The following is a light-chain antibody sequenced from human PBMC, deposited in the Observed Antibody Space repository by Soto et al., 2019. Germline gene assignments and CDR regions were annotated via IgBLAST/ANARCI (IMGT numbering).Light chain of an antibody. CDR3: QHYQTFSIT. CDR2: DSS. J-gene: IGKJ5*01. V-gene: IGKV1-5*01. Sequence: DIQRTQSPSTLSASIGDRVTISCRASQNISIWLAWYQQRPGRAPRLLIYDSSNLESGVPSTFSGSGSGTEFSLTISSLQPDDVATYYCQHYQTFSITFCHVRLLAIK. CDR1: QNISIW.